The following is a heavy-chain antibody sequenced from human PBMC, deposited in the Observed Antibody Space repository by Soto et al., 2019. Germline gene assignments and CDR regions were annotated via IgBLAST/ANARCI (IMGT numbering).Heavy chain of an antibody. CDR3: ARQVRYSSGWYIRGYYYDGMDV. V-gene: IGHV4-34*01. CDR2: INHSGST. CDR1: GGSFSGYY. J-gene: IGHJ6*02. D-gene: IGHD6-19*01. Sequence: QVQLQQWGAGLLKPSETLSLTCAVYGGSFSGYYWSWIRQPPGKGLEWIGEINHSGSTNYNPSLKSRVTISVDTSKNQFSLKLSSVTAADTAVYYCARQVRYSSGWYIRGYYYDGMDVWGQGTTVTVSS.